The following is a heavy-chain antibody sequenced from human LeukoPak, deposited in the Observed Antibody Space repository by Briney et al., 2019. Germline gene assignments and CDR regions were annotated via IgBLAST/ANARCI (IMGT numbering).Heavy chain of an antibody. J-gene: IGHJ4*02. CDR3: ARGDPTLLYGSGSYTFDY. Sequence: TGGSLRLSCAASGFTFSSYSMNWVRQAPGKGLEWVSSISSSSSYIYYADSVKGRFTISRDNAKNSLYLQMNSLRAEDTAVYYCARGDPTLLYGSGSYTFDYWGQGTLVTVSS. CDR2: ISSSSSYI. V-gene: IGHV3-21*01. CDR1: GFTFSSYS. D-gene: IGHD3-10*01.